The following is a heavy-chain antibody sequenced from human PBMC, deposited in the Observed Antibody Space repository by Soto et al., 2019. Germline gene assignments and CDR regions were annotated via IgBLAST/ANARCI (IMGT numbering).Heavy chain of an antibody. CDR1: GYSFKDHY. V-gene: IGHV1-46*02. D-gene: IGHD1-1*01. J-gene: IGHJ4*02. CDR3: ARGVERITNPSLWSSLDYFDH. CDR2: INPSGEHT. Sequence: ASVKVSCKASGYSFKDHYMHWVRQAPGRGLEWVGIINPSGEHTNYAQQFRGRVAISRDNANDTLYLQMNSLRAEDTAVYYCARGVERITNPSLWSSLDYFDHWGQGSLVTVSS.